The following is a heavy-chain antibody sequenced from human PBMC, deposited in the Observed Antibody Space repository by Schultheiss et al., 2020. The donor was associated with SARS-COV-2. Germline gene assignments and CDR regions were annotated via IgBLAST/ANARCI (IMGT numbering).Heavy chain of an antibody. CDR3: ARVRPGGLVPVY. J-gene: IGHJ4*02. Sequence: ASVKVSCRASGYTFTGYYIHWVRQAPGQGLEWMGWINPNSGGTKYAQKFQGRVTVTRDTSISTAYMELSRLRSDDTAVYFCARVRPGGLVPVYWGQGTLVTVSS. V-gene: IGHV1-2*02. D-gene: IGHD6-6*01. CDR1: GYTFTGYY. CDR2: INPNSGGT.